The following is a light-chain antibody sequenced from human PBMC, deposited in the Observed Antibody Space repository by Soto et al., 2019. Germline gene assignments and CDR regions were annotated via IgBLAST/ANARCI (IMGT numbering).Light chain of an antibody. Sequence: EIVLTQSPATLSLSPGERATLSCRASQSVSSYLAWYQQKPGQAPRLLIYDASNRATGIPARFSGSGSGTDFTLTISSLEPEDFAVYYCQQRSKWPPLWALGQGTKVDIK. CDR2: DAS. J-gene: IGKJ1*01. CDR1: QSVSSY. CDR3: QQRSKWPPLWA. V-gene: IGKV3-11*01.